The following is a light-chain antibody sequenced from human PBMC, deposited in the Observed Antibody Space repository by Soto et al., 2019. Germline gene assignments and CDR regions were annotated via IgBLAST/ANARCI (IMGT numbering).Light chain of an antibody. Sequence: DLQMTQSPSSLSASVGDRVTITCQASQDISNYLNWYQQKPGKAPKLLIYDASNLETGVPSRFSGSGSGTDFTFTISSLQPEDIATYYCQQYDNLLLTFAGGTKVEIK. CDR1: QDISNY. CDR2: DAS. J-gene: IGKJ4*01. CDR3: QQYDNLLLT. V-gene: IGKV1-33*01.